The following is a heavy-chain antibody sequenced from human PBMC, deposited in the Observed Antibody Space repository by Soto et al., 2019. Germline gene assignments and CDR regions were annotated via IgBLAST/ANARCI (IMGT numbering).Heavy chain of an antibody. J-gene: IGHJ6*03. V-gene: IGHV3-23*01. CDR1: GFTFSSYA. CDR2: ISGSGGST. D-gene: IGHD6-13*01. Sequence: EVQLLESGGGLVQPGGSLRLSCAASGFTFSSYAMSWVRQAPGKGLEWVSAISGSGGSTYYADSVKGRFTISRDNSKNTLYLHMNSLRAEDTAVYYCAKLKVAAAGTKTYYMDVWGKGTTVTVSS. CDR3: AKLKVAAAGTKTYYMDV.